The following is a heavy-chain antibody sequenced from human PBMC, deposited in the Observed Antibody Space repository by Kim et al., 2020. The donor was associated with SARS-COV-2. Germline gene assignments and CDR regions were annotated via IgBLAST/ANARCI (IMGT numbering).Heavy chain of an antibody. CDR2: TP. CDR3: ARDSAYLFDF. D-gene: IGHD2-2*02. V-gene: IGHV3-49*02. Sequence: TPEYAATVKGRFTISRDASKSIAYLQMTSLKTDDTAVYYCARDSAYLFDFWGQGTLVTVFS. J-gene: IGHJ4*02.